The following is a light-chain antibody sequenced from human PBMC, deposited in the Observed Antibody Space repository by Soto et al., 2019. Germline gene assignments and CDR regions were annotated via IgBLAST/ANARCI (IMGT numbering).Light chain of an antibody. J-gene: IGLJ2*01. CDR2: LNSDGSH. V-gene: IGLV4-69*01. CDR1: SGHSSYA. CDR3: QTWGTDTYVV. Sequence: QSVLTQSPSASASLGASVNLTCTLSSGHSSYAIAWHQQQPEKGPRYLMKLNSDGSHSKGDGIPDRFSGSSSGAERYLTISSLQSEDEADYYGQTWGTDTYVVFGGGTKLTVL.